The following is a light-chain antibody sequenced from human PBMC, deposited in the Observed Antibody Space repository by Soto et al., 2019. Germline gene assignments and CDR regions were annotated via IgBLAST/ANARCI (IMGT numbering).Light chain of an antibody. CDR1: HLVKKNY. V-gene: IGKV3-20*01. CDR2: AAS. J-gene: IGKJ1*01. CDR3: QQYGSSLWT. Sequence: EIVLTQSPGTLSLSPGEGTTLSCTASHLVKKNYLAWYQQKAGQAPRLLIYAASARATGIPDRFSGRGSGTDFTLTISRLEPEDFAVYYCQQYGSSLWTFGQGTKVDIK.